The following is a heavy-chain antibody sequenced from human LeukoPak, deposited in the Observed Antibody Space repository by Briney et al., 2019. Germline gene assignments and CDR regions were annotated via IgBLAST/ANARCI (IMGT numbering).Heavy chain of an antibody. CDR3: ARFPWGITMIVVAIPDY. V-gene: IGHV4-4*07. J-gene: IGHJ4*02. Sequence: SETLSLTCTVSGGSISSYYWSWIRQPAGKGLEWIGRIYTRGSTNYNPSLKSRVTMSVDTSKNQFSLKLSSVTAADTAVYYCARFPWGITMIVVAIPDYWGQGTLVTVSS. CDR1: GGSISSYY. D-gene: IGHD3-22*01. CDR2: IYTRGST.